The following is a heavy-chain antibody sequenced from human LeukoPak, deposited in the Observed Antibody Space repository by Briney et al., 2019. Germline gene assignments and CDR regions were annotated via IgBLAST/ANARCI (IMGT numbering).Heavy chain of an antibody. Sequence: SETLSLTCTVSGGSISRHYWSWIRQPPGKGLEWIGFVYYDGSTNYNPSLKSRVTMAVDTSKNQFSLKLSSVTAADTAVYYCAREISVVDMRCIDIWGQGTMVTVSS. V-gene: IGHV4-59*11. CDR2: VYYDGST. D-gene: IGHD2-21*01. CDR3: AREISVVDMRCIDI. CDR1: GGSISRHY. J-gene: IGHJ3*02.